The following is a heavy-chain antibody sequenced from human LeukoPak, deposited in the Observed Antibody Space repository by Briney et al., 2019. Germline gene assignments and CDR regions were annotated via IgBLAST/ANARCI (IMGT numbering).Heavy chain of an antibody. J-gene: IGHJ3*02. D-gene: IGHD3-22*01. V-gene: IGHV5-51*01. CDR3: ARMYYYDSSGPSAFDI. CDR2: IYPGDSDT. Sequence: GGPLKISCKGSGYSFTSYWIGWVRQMPGKGLEWMGIIYPGDSDTRYSPSFQGQVTISADKSISTAYLQWSSLKASDTAMYYCARMYYYDSSGPSAFDIWGQGTMVTVSS. CDR1: GYSFTSYW.